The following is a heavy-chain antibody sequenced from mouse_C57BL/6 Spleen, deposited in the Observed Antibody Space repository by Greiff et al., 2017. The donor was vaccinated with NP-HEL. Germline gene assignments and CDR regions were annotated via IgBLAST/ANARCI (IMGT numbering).Heavy chain of an antibody. D-gene: IGHD1-3*01. CDR3: ARESGRSCDY. J-gene: IGHJ2*01. V-gene: IGHV3-6*01. CDR2: ISYDGSN. CDR1: GYSITSGYY. Sequence: ESGPGLVKPSQSLSLTCSVTGYSITSGYYWNWIRQFPGNKLEWMGYISYDGSNNYNPSLKNRISITRDTSKNQFFLKLNSVTTEDTATYYCARESGRSCDYWGQGTTLTVSS.